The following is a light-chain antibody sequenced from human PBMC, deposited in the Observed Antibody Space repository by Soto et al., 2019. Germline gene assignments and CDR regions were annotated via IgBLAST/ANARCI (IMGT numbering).Light chain of an antibody. J-gene: IGKJ1*01. Sequence: EIVVTRSPGTLSLAPVERATLSCSASQSVSNNYLAWYQQKPGQAPRLLIYGASNRATGIPDRFSGSGSGTDFTLTISRLEPEDFAVYYCQQYGSSGTFGQGTKVDIK. CDR2: GAS. CDR3: QQYGSSGT. CDR1: QSVSNNY. V-gene: IGKV3-20*01.